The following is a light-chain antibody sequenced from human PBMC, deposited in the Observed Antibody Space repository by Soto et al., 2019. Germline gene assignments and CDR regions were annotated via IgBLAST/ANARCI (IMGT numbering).Light chain of an antibody. CDR1: SSDVGGYNY. J-gene: IGLJ2*01. CDR3: SSDTSSSTSVV. Sequence: QSVLTQPASVSGSPGQSITISCTGTSSDVGGYNYVSWYQQHPGKAPKLMIYDVSNRPSGVSNRFSGSKSGNTASLTISGLQAEDEADYYCSSDTSSSTSVVFGGGTQLTVL. V-gene: IGLV2-14*01. CDR2: DVS.